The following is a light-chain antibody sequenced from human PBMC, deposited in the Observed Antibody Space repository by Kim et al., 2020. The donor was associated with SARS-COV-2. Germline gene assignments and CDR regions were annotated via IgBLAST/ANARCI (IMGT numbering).Light chain of an antibody. Sequence: PGERATLSCRASQSVGSYLAWYQQRPGQAPRLLIYDASNGATGIPARFSGSGSGTDFTLTINSLEPEDFAVYYCQQRANWPTVTFGGGTKVDIK. J-gene: IGKJ4*01. V-gene: IGKV3-11*01. CDR1: QSVGSY. CDR3: QQRANWPTVT. CDR2: DAS.